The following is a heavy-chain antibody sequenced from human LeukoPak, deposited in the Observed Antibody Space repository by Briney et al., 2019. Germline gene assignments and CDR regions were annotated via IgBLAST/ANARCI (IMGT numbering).Heavy chain of an antibody. CDR1: GFTFSSYW. Sequence: GGSLRLFCEVSGFTFSSYWMTWARHIPGKGLEWVANINRDGSEQHYVESVKGRFTISRDNGRNSLYLQMDSLRVDDTAVYYCAKVGAWELQRVFENWGQGTLVTVSS. D-gene: IGHD1-26*01. CDR2: INRDGSEQ. CDR3: AKVGAWELQRVFEN. V-gene: IGHV3-7*01. J-gene: IGHJ4*02.